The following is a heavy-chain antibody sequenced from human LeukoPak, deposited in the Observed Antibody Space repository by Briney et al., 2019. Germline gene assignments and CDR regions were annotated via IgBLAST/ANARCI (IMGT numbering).Heavy chain of an antibody. J-gene: IGHJ5*02. D-gene: IGHD2-15*01. Sequence: SVKVSCKASGGTFSSYAISWVRQAPGQGLEWMGRIIPIFGTANYAQKFQGRVTITTDESTSTVYMELSSLRSEDTAVYYCARTPLTCSGGSCWFDPWGQGTLVTVSS. CDR2: IIPIFGTA. CDR1: GGTFSSYA. V-gene: IGHV1-69*05. CDR3: ARTPLTCSGGSCWFDP.